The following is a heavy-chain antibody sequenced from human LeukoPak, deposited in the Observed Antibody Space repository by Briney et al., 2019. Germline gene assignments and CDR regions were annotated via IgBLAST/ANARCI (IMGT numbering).Heavy chain of an antibody. D-gene: IGHD2-15*01. CDR2: ISYDGSNK. V-gene: IGHV3-30-3*01. Sequence: GGSLRLSCAASGFTFSSYAMHWVRQAPGKGLEWVAVISYDGSNKYYADSVKGRFNISRDNSKNSLYLQMNSLRAEDTAVYYCASPYCSGASCYSGAFDYWGQGTLVTVSS. CDR3: ASPYCSGASCYSGAFDY. J-gene: IGHJ4*02. CDR1: GFTFSSYA.